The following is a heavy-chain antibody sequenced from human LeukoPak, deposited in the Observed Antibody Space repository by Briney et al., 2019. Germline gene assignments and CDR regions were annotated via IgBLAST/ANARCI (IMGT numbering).Heavy chain of an antibody. D-gene: IGHD3-22*01. V-gene: IGHV1-46*01. CDR1: GYTFTSYY. CDR3: ARTYGINYYDSSGYGY. J-gene: IGHJ4*02. CDR2: INPSGGST. Sequence: GASVKVSCKASGYTFTSYYMHWVRQAPGQGLEWMGIINPSGGSTSYAQKFQGRVTMTRDTSISTAYMELSRLRSDDTAVYYCARTYGINYYDSSGYGYWGQGTLVTVSS.